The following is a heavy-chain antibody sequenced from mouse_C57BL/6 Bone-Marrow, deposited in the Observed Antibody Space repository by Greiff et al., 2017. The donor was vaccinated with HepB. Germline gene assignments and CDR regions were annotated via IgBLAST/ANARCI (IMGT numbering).Heavy chain of an antibody. CDR3: ARVRYYYGSSAWFAY. CDR2: INYDGSST. J-gene: IGHJ3*01. D-gene: IGHD1-1*01. V-gene: IGHV5-16*01. Sequence: EVKLVESEGGLVQPGSSMKLSCTASGFTFSDYYMAWVRQVPEKGLEWVANINYDGSSTYYLDSLKSRFIISRDNAKNILYLQMSSLKSEDTATYYCARVRYYYGSSAWFAYWGQGTLVTVSA. CDR1: GFTFSDYY.